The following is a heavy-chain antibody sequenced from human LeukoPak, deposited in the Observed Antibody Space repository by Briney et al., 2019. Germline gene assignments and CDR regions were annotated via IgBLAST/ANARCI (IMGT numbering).Heavy chain of an antibody. Sequence: GASVKVSCKASGYSFTAYYIHWVRQAPGQGLEWMGWINPNSGGTHYAQKFQGRVTMTRDTPISTAYMDLRRLTSDDTAVYYCARDGGRGWEFDYWGQGTLATVSS. D-gene: IGHD6-19*01. J-gene: IGHJ4*02. CDR1: GYSFTAYY. CDR2: INPNSGGT. CDR3: ARDGGRGWEFDY. V-gene: IGHV1-2*02.